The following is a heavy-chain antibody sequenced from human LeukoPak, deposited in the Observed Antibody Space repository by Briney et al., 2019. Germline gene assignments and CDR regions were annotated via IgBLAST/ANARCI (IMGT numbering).Heavy chain of an antibody. CDR2: FYYSGST. CDR3: ARDLYGSGSTYYFDY. Sequence: SETLSLTCTVSGGSTSSYYWSWIRQPPGKGLEWIGSFYYSGSTYYNPSLKSRVTISVDTSKNQFSLKLSSVTAADTAVYYCARDLYGSGSTYYFDYWGQGTLVTVSS. CDR1: GGSTSSYY. V-gene: IGHV4-39*07. D-gene: IGHD3-10*01. J-gene: IGHJ4*02.